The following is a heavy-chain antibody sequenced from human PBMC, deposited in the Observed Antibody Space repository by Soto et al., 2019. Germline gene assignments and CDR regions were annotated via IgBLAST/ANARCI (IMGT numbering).Heavy chain of an antibody. Sequence: QVQLQESGPGLVKPSQTLSLTCTVSGGSISSADYYWSWIRQPPGKGLEWIGYIYYSGSTYYNPSLKSRFTMSLDTSQNQFSLERSSVTAADTAVYYCATRPDGRGAFDIWGQGTMVTVSS. D-gene: IGHD1-1*01. CDR1: GGSISSADYY. CDR2: IYYSGST. CDR3: ATRPDGRGAFDI. V-gene: IGHV4-30-4*01. J-gene: IGHJ3*02.